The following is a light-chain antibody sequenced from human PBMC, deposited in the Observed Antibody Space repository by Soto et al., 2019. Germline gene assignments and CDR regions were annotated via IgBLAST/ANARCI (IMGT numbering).Light chain of an antibody. J-gene: IGKJ4*01. CDR1: QSVSSSY. V-gene: IGKV3-20*01. CDR3: QQYDSSPLT. CDR2: GAS. Sequence: EIVLTQSPGTLSLSPGERATLSCRASQSVSSSYLAWYQQKPGQAPRLLIYGASSRATGIPDRFSCSRSGTDITLTISRLEPADFPVYYCQQYDSSPLTFGGGTNVEIK.